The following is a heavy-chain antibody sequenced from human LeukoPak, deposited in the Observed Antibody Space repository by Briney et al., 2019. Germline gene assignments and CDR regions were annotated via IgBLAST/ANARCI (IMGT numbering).Heavy chain of an antibody. J-gene: IGHJ4*02. D-gene: IGHD6-19*01. CDR1: GDSISSSSYY. V-gene: IGHV4-39*01. Sequence: SETLSLTCTVSGDSISSSSYYWGWIRQPPGKGLEWIGSIYYSGSTYYNPSLKSRVTISVDTSKSQFSLKLNSVTAADTAVYYCARLGTRSSGWYGLVYWGQGTLVTVSS. CDR2: IYYSGST. CDR3: ARLGTRSSGWYGLVY.